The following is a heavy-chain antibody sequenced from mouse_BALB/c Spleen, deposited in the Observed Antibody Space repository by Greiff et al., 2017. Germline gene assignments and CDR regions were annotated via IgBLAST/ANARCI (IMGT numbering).Heavy chain of an antibody. CDR1: GFSLTGYG. D-gene: IGHD4-1*01. J-gene: IGHJ2*01. CDR3: ASEGQTGTFDY. CDR2: IWGDGST. Sequence: QVQLQQSGPGLVAPSQSLSITCTVSGFSLTGYGVNWVRQPPGKGLEWLGMIWGDGSTDYNSALKSRLSISKDNSKSQVFLKMNSLQTDYTARYYCASEGQTGTFDYWGQGTTLTVSS. V-gene: IGHV2-6-7*01.